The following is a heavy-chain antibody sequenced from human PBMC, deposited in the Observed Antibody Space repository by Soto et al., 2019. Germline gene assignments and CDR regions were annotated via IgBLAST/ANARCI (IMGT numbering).Heavy chain of an antibody. Sequence: EVHLLESGGGLVQPGESLRLSCTASGFTFSSYAMTWVRQAPGRGLEGVSGITGSGGRTYYADSVKGRFTISRDNSKSTLYLQKNSLRAEDTAEYYCAKDTRYGDYVRWFDSWGQGTLVTVSS. CDR2: ITGSGGRT. CDR1: GFTFSSYA. D-gene: IGHD4-17*01. V-gene: IGHV3-23*01. CDR3: AKDTRYGDYVRWFDS. J-gene: IGHJ5*01.